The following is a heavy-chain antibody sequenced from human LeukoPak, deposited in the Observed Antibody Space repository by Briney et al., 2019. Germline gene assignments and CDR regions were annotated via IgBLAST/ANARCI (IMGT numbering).Heavy chain of an antibody. CDR2: IKQDGSEK. V-gene: IGHV3-7*01. D-gene: IGHD3-22*01. CDR3: ARASYYDSSGYYEGYYYYGMDV. Sequence: GGSLRLSCAASGFTFSSYWMSWVRQAPGKGLEWVANIKQDGSEKYYVDSVKGRFTISRDNAKNSLHLQMNSLRAEDTAVYYCARASYYDSSGYYEGYYYYGMDVWGQGTTVTVSS. CDR1: GFTFSSYW. J-gene: IGHJ6*02.